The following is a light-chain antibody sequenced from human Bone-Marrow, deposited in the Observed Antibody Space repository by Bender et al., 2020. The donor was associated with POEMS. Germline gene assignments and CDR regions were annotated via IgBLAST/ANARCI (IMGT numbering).Light chain of an antibody. V-gene: IGLV1-44*01. CDR1: SSNIGAHA. J-gene: IGLJ3*02. CDR3: ATWDASLSAWV. Sequence: QSVLTQPPSASGTPGQRVTISCSGGSSNIGAHAVNWYQHLPGTAPKLLIYSSHRRPSEVPDRFSGSRSGTSASLAISGLQSEDEADYYCATWDASLSAWVFGGGTQLTVL. CDR2: SSH.